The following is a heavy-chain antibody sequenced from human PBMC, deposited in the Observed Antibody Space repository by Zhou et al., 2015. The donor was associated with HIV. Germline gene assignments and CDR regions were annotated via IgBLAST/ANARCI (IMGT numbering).Heavy chain of an antibody. CDR3: ARGSEQQLGRYYFDY. CDR2: IIPSFDTK. J-gene: IGHJ4*02. Sequence: QVQLVQSGAEVKKPGSSVKVSCTGPRDTFNNYPISWVRQAPGQGLEWMGGIIPSFDTKNYAQKFLGRLTITADESTSTSYMELSGLRSEDTAIYFCARGSEQQLGRYYFDYWGQGTLVTVSS. CDR1: RDTFNNYP. D-gene: IGHD6-13*01. V-gene: IGHV1-69*01.